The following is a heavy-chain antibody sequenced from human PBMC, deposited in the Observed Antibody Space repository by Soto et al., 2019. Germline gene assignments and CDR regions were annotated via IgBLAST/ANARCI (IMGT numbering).Heavy chain of an antibody. J-gene: IGHJ4*02. CDR3: AAHSYVKMATILRYFDY. Sequence: GGSLRLSCAASGFTFSNFAMIWVRQAPGKGLEWVSGISASGGGTHYADSVKGRFTISRDNSKNSLYLQMNSLRAEDTAVYYCAAHSYVKMATILRYFDYWGQGTLVTVSS. D-gene: IGHD5-12*01. V-gene: IGHV3-23*01. CDR2: ISASGGGT. CDR1: GFTFSNFA.